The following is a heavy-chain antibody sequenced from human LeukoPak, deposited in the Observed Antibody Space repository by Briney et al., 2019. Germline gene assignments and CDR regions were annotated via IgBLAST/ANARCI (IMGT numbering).Heavy chain of an antibody. D-gene: IGHD4-23*01. J-gene: IGHJ5*02. CDR3: AREWYGGGWFDH. Sequence: GGSLRLSCVASGFTFSSYEMNWVRQAPGKGLEWLSYIGSSDSTTHYADSAKGRFTISRDNAKNSLYLQMNSLRAEDTAVYYCAREWYGGGWFDHWGQGTLVTVSS. CDR1: GFTFSSYE. V-gene: IGHV3-48*03. CDR2: IGSSDSTT.